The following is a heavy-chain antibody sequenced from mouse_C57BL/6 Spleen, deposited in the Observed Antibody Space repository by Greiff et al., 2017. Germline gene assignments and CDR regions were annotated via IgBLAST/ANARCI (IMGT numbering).Heavy chain of an antibody. V-gene: IGHV3-6*01. J-gene: IGHJ1*01. CDR3: ARGLRWYLDV. CDR1: GYSITSCYY. Sequence: EVKLKESGPGLVKPSPSLSLTCSVTGYSITSCYYWNWIRQVPGNKLEWRSYISYDGSNNYNPSLKNRITITRDTSKNQFFLKLNSVTTEDTATYYCARGLRWYLDVWGPGTTVTVSS. CDR2: ISYDGSN. D-gene: IGHD2-4*01.